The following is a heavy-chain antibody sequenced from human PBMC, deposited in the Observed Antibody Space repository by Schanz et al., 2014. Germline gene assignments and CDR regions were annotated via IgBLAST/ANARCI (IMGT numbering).Heavy chain of an antibody. J-gene: IGHJ6*03. CDR3: ARVKYCTITRCYRTETEGIYYMDV. Sequence: EVQLVESGGGLVQPGGSLRLSCAASGFTFSNYWMHWVRQAPGKGLVWVSRINGDGSRTAYADSVKGRFTISRDNAKNTLYLQMNSLRAEDTAVYYCARVKYCTITRCYRTETEGIYYMDVWGKGTTVTVSS. CDR1: GFTFSNYW. D-gene: IGHD2-2*01. V-gene: IGHV3-74*01. CDR2: INGDGSRT.